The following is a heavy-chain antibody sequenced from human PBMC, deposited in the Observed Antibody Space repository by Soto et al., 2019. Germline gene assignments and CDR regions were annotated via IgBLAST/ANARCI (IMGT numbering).Heavy chain of an antibody. J-gene: IGHJ5*02. V-gene: IGHV4-61*01. CDR3: ARLKRFGEPPINWFDP. CDR2: IYYSGSI. CDR1: GGSVSSGSYY. D-gene: IGHD3-10*01. Sequence: PSETLSLTCTVSGGSVSSGSYYWSWIRQPPGKGLEWIGYIYYSGSINYNPSLKSRVTISVDTSKNQFSLKLSSVTAADTAVYYCARLKRFGEPPINWFDPWGQGTLVTVSS.